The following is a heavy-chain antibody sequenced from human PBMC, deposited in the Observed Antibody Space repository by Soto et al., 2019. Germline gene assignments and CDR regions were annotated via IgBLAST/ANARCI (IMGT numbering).Heavy chain of an antibody. CDR1: GYSFTSYW. V-gene: IGHV5-51*01. D-gene: IGHD3-9*01. CDR3: ARHWGPYYDILTGYPNYYYGMDV. J-gene: IGHJ6*02. CDR2: IYPGDSDT. Sequence: ESLKISCKGSGYSFTSYWIGWVRQIPGKGLEWMGIIYPGDSDTRYSPSFQGQVTISADKSISTAYLQWSSLKASDTAMYYCARHWGPYYDILTGYPNYYYGMDVWGQGTTVTSP.